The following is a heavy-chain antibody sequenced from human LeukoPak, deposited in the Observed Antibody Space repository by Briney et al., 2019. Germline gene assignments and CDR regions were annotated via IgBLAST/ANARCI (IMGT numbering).Heavy chain of an antibody. V-gene: IGHV3-9*01. CDR2: ISWNSGRI. CDR3: AKEGHSMVRGGDASDI. CDR1: GFTFDDYA. D-gene: IGHD3-10*01. Sequence: GGSLRLSCAASGFTFDDYAMHWVRQAPGKGLEWVSGISWNSGRIGYADSVKGRFTISRDNAKNSLYLQMNSLRAEDTALYYCAKEGHSMVRGGDASDIWGQGTMVTVSS. J-gene: IGHJ3*02.